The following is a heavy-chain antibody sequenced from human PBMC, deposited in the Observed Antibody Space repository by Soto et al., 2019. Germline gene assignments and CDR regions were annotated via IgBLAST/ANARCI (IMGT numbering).Heavy chain of an antibody. V-gene: IGHV1-8*01. CDR3: ARARPKYRRGGFDY. CDR2: MNPNSGNT. CDR1: GYTFTSYD. Sequence: VKVSCKASGYTFTSYDINWVRQATGQGLEWMGWMNPNSGNTGYAQKFQGRVTMTRNTSISTAYMELSSLRSEDTAVYYCARARPKYRRGGFDYWGQGTLVTVSS. J-gene: IGHJ4*02. D-gene: IGHD6-6*01.